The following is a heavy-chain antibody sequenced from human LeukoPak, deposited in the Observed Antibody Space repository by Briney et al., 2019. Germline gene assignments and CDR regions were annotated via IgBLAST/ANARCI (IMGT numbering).Heavy chain of an antibody. V-gene: IGHV3-21*01. J-gene: IGHJ4*02. Sequence: TGGSLRLSCAASGFTFSSYSMNWVRQAPGKGLEWVSSISSSSSFIYYADSVQGRFTISRDNAKNSLYLQVNSLRAEDTAVYYCAPDLSTYHDDSGEDYWGQGTLVTVSS. CDR3: APDLSTYHDDSGEDY. CDR2: ISSSSSFI. D-gene: IGHD3-22*01. CDR1: GFTFSSYS.